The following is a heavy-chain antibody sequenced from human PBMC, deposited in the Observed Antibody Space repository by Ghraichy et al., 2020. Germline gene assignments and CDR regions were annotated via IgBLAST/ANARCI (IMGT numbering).Heavy chain of an antibody. CDR1: GFTFNNAW. J-gene: IGHJ4*02. CDR2: IRSKADGGTI. D-gene: IGHD2-15*01. CDR3: TTEGGD. Sequence: GGSLRLSCAASGFTFNNAWLSWVRQSPGKGLEWVGRIRSKADGGTIEDAAPVKGRFSISRDDSKNTLYLQMNSLKTEDTAVYYCTTEGGDWGQGTLVTVTS. V-gene: IGHV3-15*01.